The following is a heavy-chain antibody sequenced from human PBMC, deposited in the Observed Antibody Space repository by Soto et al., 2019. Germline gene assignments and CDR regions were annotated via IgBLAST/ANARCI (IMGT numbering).Heavy chain of an antibody. CDR1: GGSISSHY. V-gene: IGHV4-4*07. CDR2: IYTSGST. CDR3: ARGRVGFDPLVKYYFDY. Sequence: SETLSLTCTVSGGSISSHYWSWIRQPAGKGLEWIGRIYTSGSTNYNPSLKSRVTMSVDTSKNQFSLKLSSVTAADTAVYYCARGRVGFDPLVKYYFDYWGQGTLVTVSS. J-gene: IGHJ4*02. D-gene: IGHD6-13*01.